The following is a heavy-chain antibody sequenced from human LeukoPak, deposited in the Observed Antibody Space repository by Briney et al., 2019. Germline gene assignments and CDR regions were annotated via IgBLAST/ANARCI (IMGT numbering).Heavy chain of an antibody. D-gene: IGHD6-19*01. V-gene: IGHV3-9*01. CDR3: AKEAAVAGTTDY. Sequence: HAGGSLRLSCAASGFTFDDYAMHWVRQAPGKGLEWVSGISWNSGSIGYADSVKGRFTISRDNAKNSLYLQMNSLRAEDTAVYYCAKEAAVAGTTDYWGQGTLVTVSS. CDR1: GFTFDDYA. J-gene: IGHJ4*02. CDR2: ISWNSGSI.